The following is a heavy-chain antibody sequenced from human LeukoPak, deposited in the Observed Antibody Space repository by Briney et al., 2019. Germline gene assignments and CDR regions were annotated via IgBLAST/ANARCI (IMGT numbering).Heavy chain of an antibody. CDR3: ARLSSSACNSFDF. CDR1: GDSISTYQ. V-gene: IGHV4-59*08. Sequence: SETLSLTCSVSGDSISTYQWSWIRQAPGKGLEWIGSMSYTGSTDYSPSVKSRVTISVDASKNQFSLKPGSLTGADTAVYHCARLSSSACNSFDFWGQGTLVTVSS. J-gene: IGHJ4*02. D-gene: IGHD6-19*01. CDR2: MSYTGST.